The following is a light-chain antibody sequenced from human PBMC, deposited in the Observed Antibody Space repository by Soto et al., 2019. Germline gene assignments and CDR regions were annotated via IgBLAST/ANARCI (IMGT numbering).Light chain of an antibody. CDR3: AEWDDTLNGQG. V-gene: IGLV1-47*01. CDR1: SPNIGRNF. Sequence: QCVITQPPSVSGTPGQRVSISGSGSSPNIGRNFVYWYQHLPGTSPKLLIQRNTERPSGVPDRVSGSKSGTSVSLSIRGLRSEDEATYYCAEWDDTLNGQGFGGGTQLTVL. J-gene: IGLJ7*01. CDR2: RNT.